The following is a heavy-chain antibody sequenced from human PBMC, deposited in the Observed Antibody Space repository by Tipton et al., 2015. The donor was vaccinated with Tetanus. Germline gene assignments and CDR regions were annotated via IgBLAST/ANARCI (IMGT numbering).Heavy chain of an antibody. V-gene: IGHV3-21*01. CDR2: ISSSSSYI. CDR1: GFAFSNFW. Sequence: GSLRLSCAASGFAFSNFWMNWVRQAPGKGLEWVSSISSSSSYIYYADSVKGRFTISRDNAKNSLYLQMNSLRAEDTAVYYCARDLRNYYDSSGYSDYWGQGTLVTVSS. D-gene: IGHD3-22*01. J-gene: IGHJ4*02. CDR3: ARDLRNYYDSSGYSDY.